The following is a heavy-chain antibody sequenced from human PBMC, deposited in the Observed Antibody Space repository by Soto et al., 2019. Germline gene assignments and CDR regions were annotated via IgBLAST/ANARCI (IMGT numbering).Heavy chain of an antibody. V-gene: IGHV6-1*01. Sequence: QTLSLTCAISGDSVSSNSAAWNWIRQSPSRGLEWLGRTYYRSKWYNDYAVSVKSRITINPDTSKNQFSLQLNSVTPEDTAVYYCARDPTYSSGWYVYYGMDVWGQGTTVTVS. D-gene: IGHD6-19*01. CDR1: GDSVSSNSAA. CDR3: ARDPTYSSGWYVYYGMDV. J-gene: IGHJ6*02. CDR2: TYYRSKWYN.